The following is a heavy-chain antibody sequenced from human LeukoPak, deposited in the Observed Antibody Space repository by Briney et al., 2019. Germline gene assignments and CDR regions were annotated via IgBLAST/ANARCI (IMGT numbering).Heavy chain of an antibody. CDR1: GYSFTSYR. CDR3: ARHKYGYKPQMNDAFDI. V-gene: IGHV5-51*01. CDR2: IYPGDSDT. D-gene: IGHD5-24*01. Sequence: GESLKISCKGSGYSFTSYRIGWVRQMPGKGLEWMGIIYPGDSDTRYSPSFQGQVTISADKSISTAYLQWSSLKASDTAMYYCARHKYGYKPQMNDAFDIWGQGTMVTVSS. J-gene: IGHJ3*02.